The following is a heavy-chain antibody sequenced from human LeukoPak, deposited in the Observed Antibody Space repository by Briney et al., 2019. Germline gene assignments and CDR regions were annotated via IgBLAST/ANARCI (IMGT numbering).Heavy chain of an antibody. D-gene: IGHD3-3*01. J-gene: IGHJ4*02. CDR1: GFTFSSYS. V-gene: IGHV3-48*01. CDR2: ISSSSSTI. Sequence: GGSLRLSCAASGFTFSSYSMNWVRQAPGKGLEWVSYISSSSSTIYYADSVKGRFTISRDNAKNSLYLQMNSLRAEDTAVYYCAKSIFGVVMPFDYWGQGTLVTVSS. CDR3: AKSIFGVVMPFDY.